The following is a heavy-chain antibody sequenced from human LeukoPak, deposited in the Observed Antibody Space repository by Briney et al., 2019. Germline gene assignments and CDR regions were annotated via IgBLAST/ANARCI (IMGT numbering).Heavy chain of an antibody. V-gene: IGHV1-8*02. Sequence: ASVKVSCKASGYTFTGYYMHWVRQATGQGLEWMGWMNPNSGNTGYAQKFQGRVTMTRNTSISTAYMELSSLRSEDTAVYYCARGLGGSGSYYNDYWGQGTLVTVSS. CDR2: MNPNSGNT. CDR1: GYTFTGYY. J-gene: IGHJ4*02. CDR3: ARGLGGSGSYYNDY. D-gene: IGHD3-10*01.